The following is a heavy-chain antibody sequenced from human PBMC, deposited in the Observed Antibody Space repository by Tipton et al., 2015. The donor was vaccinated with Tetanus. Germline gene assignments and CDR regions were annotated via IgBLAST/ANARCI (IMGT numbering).Heavy chain of an antibody. J-gene: IGHJ2*01. D-gene: IGHD4-23*01. Sequence: QLVQSGAELKKPGESLKISCEGSGYSFTYYWIGWVRQMPGKGLEWMGIISPGDSETRYSPSFQGQVTISADKSISTAYLQWSSLKASGPAMYYCARGGFATVGYFDLWGRGTLVTVSS. CDR2: ISPGDSET. CDR1: GYSFTYYW. V-gene: IGHV5-51*01. CDR3: ARGGFATVGYFDL.